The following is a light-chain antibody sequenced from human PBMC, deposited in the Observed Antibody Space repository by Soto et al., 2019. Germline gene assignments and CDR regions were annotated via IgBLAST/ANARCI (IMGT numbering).Light chain of an antibody. CDR3: QQYGTSPFT. J-gene: IGKJ2*01. CDR1: QSVSSNY. Sequence: EIVLTQSPDTLYLSPGERATLSCRASQSVSSNYVAWYQQKPGQAPRLLTHGSSSRATSVPDRFSGRGSGTTFTLVIRRLEPEDFAVYYCQQYGTSPFTFGQGTKVEI. V-gene: IGKV3-20*01. CDR2: GSS.